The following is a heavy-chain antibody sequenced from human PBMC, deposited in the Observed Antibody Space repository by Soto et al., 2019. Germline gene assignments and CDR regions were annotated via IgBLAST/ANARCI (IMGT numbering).Heavy chain of an antibody. D-gene: IGHD6-6*01. V-gene: IGHV3-30*04. CDR1: GFTFSGYS. J-gene: IGHJ4*02. CDR3: AKDLSLRSIAALFDY. Sequence: GGSLRLSCAASGFTFSGYSMFWVRQAPGKGLEWVSAITYDGSNTYYAESVKGRFTISRDNSKNTLYLQMNSLRAEDTAVYYCAKDLSLRSIAALFDYWGQGTLVTVSS. CDR2: ITYDGSNT.